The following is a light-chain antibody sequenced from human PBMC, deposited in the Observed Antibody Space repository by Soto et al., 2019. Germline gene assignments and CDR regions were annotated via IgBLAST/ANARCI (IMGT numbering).Light chain of an antibody. CDR2: EVS. CDR3: NSYTTTSTYA. Sequence: QSVLTQPASVSGSPGQSITISCTGTSTDIGSYNYVSWYQQHPGKAPKLMIYEVSNRPSGVSNRFSGSKSGNTASLTISGLQAEDEAEYYCNSYTTTSTYAFXTGTKVTVL. CDR1: STDIGSYNY. J-gene: IGLJ1*01. V-gene: IGLV2-14*01.